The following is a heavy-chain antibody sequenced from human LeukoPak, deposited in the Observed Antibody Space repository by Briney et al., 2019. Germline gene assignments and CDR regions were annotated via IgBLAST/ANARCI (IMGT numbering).Heavy chain of an antibody. CDR2: ISYSGST. CDR1: GDSISSSSYY. V-gene: IGHV4-39*07. J-gene: IGHJ2*01. Sequence: SETLSLTCTVSGDSISSSSYYWGWIRQPPGKGLEWIGSISYSGSTYYNPSLKSRVTISVDTSKNQFSLKLSSVTAADTAVYYCARVRPRNWYFDLWGRGTLVTVSS. D-gene: IGHD6-6*01. CDR3: ARVRPRNWYFDL.